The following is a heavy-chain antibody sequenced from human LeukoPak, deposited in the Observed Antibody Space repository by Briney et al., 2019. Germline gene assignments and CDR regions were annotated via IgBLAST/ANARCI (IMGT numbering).Heavy chain of an antibody. CDR3: AKVTIFSLTTDY. D-gene: IGHD3-9*01. Sequence: SETLSLTCTVSGGSISSYYWSWIRQPPGKGLEWIGYTYYSGSTNYNPSLKSRVTISVDTSKNQFSLKLSSVTAADTAVYYCAKVTIFSLTTDYWGQGTLVTVSS. V-gene: IGHV4-59*08. CDR1: GGSISSYY. CDR2: TYYSGST. J-gene: IGHJ4*02.